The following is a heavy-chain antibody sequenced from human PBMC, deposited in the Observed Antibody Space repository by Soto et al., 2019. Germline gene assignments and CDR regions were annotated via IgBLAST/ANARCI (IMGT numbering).Heavy chain of an antibody. CDR2: IIGNGAST. CDR3: GRRDAYNPYLYFVP. V-gene: IGHV3-23*01. J-gene: IGHJ2*01. D-gene: IGHD1-1*01. Sequence: PGGSLRLSCTASGFTFSSYAMSWVRQAPGKGLEWVSGIIGNGASTYYADSVKGRFTISRDNSKKTLYLQMNSLRAEDTAIYYCGRRDAYNPYLYFVPRGRGIPISVS. CDR1: GFTFSSYA.